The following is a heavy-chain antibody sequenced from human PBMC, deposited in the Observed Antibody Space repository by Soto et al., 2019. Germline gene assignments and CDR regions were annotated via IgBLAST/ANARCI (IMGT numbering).Heavy chain of an antibody. CDR1: GFTFSSYG. D-gene: IGHD3-22*01. CDR2: ISYDGSNK. CDR3: AKGHTSSGYYNSFDY. Sequence: GGSLRLSCAASGFTFSSYGMHWVRQAPGKGLEWVAVISYDGSNKYYADSVKGRFTISRDNSKNTLYLQMNSLRAEDTAVYYGAKGHTSSGYYNSFDYWGQGTLVTVSS. J-gene: IGHJ4*02. V-gene: IGHV3-30*18.